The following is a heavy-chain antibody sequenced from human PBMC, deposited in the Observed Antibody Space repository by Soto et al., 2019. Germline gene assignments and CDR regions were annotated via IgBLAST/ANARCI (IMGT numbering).Heavy chain of an antibody. D-gene: IGHD3-9*01. CDR3: ARIEPDDLGAYYFAL. CDR2: INHSVST. Sequence: XGSLSRTCAVCGGCVTGYYWTGIRQPPGKGLEWIGEINHSVSTNYNPSLKSRVTLSVDRSKNQFSLTLSSVTAADTAVYYCARIEPDDLGAYYFALWGQGTLVTVSS. J-gene: IGHJ1*01. V-gene: IGHV4-34*01. CDR1: GGCVTGYY.